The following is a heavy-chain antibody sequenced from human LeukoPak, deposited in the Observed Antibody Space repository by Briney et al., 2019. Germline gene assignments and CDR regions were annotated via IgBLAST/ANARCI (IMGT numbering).Heavy chain of an antibody. D-gene: IGHD4-17*01. V-gene: IGHV3-23*01. CDR1: GFTFSSYA. CDR2: FSVNKTT. Sequence: PGGTLRLSCAASGFTFSSYAMSWVRQPPGKGLEWVSGFSVNKTTYYADSVKGRFTISRDNSKNTLYLQINSLRAEDTAVYYCAKDPSVYYGDYIIRWGQGTLVIVSS. CDR3: AKDPSVYYGDYIIR. J-gene: IGHJ4*02.